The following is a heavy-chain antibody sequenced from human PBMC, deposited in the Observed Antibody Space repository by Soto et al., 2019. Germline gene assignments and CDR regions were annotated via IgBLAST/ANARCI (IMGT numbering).Heavy chain of an antibody. Sequence: ASVKVSCKASGYTFTSYGISWVRQAPGQGLEWMGWISAYNGNTNYAQKLQGRVTMTTDTSTSTAYMELRSLRSDDTAVYYCARENPKYYYDSSGYPDAFDIWGQGTMVTVS. CDR2: ISAYNGNT. CDR3: ARENPKYYYDSSGYPDAFDI. J-gene: IGHJ3*02. D-gene: IGHD3-22*01. CDR1: GYTFTSYG. V-gene: IGHV1-18*01.